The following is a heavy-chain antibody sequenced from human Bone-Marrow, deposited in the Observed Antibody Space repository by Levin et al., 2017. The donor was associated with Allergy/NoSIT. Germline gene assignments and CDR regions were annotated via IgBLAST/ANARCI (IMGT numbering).Heavy chain of an antibody. V-gene: IGHV4-59*01. CDR2: IYYSGST. J-gene: IGHJ6*02. D-gene: IGHD6-19*01. CDR3: AREKGSGWPIYSYYGMDV. CDR1: GGSISSYY. Sequence: SQTLSLTCTVSGGSISSYYWSWIRPPPGKGLEWIGFIYYSGSTNYSPSFKSRVTISVDTSKNQFSLKLSSVTAADTAVYYCAREKGSGWPIYSYYGMDVWGQGTTVTVSS.